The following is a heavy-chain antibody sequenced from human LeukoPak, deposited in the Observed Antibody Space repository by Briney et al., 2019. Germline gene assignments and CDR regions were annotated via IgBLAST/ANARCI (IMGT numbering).Heavy chain of an antibody. CDR2: ISGSADST. D-gene: IGHD2-2*01. CDR1: GFTSSAYA. J-gene: IGHJ4*02. V-gene: IGHV3-23*01. Sequence: PGGSLRLSCEASGFTSSAYAMSWVRQAPGKGLEWVSAISGSADSTNYADSVKGRFTLSRDNSRNTLYLQMNSPRAEDTAVYYCARGYCSSSSCFSRVDFWGQGTLVTVSS. CDR3: ARGYCSSSSCFSRVDF.